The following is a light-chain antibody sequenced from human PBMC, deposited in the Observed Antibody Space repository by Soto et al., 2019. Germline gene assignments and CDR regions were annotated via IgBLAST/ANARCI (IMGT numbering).Light chain of an antibody. Sequence: QSVLTQPASVSGSPGQSITLLCTGTSSDFAIYNSVSWYQQHPGKAPKLMIHDVTNRPSGVSGRFSGSRSGNTASLTISGLQAEDEADYFCSSFTSSSSYVFGPGTKVTV. CDR3: SSFTSSSSYV. CDR2: DVT. CDR1: SSDFAIYNS. J-gene: IGLJ1*01. V-gene: IGLV2-14*01.